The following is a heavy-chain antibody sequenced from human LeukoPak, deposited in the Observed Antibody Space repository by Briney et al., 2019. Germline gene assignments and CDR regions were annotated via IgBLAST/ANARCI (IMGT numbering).Heavy chain of an antibody. CDR1: GYTFSGHN. CDR2: ITPSSGDT. D-gene: IGHD3-10*01. J-gene: IGHJ4*02. CDR3: ARGLPGASPGFDY. Sequence: ASVTLSCRASGYTFSGHNIHWVRQAPGQGLQCMGWITPSSGDTSFALEFEGRVTLSSDSSTSTVYMFLTWLTSDDTAVYFCARGLPGASPGFDYWGQGTLLTVSS. V-gene: IGHV1-2*02.